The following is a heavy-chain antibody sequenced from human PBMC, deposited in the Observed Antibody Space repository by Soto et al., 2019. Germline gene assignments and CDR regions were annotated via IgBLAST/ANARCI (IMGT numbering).Heavy chain of an antibody. CDR2: IYYSGST. J-gene: IGHJ4*02. CDR1: GGSISSYY. Sequence: SETLSLTCTVSGGSISSYYWSWIRQPPGKGLEWIGYIYYSGSTNYNPSLKSRVTISVDTSKNQFTLKLSSVTAADTAVYYCARDITIFGVGYFDYWGQGTLVTVSS. CDR3: ARDITIFGVGYFDY. V-gene: IGHV4-59*01. D-gene: IGHD3-3*01.